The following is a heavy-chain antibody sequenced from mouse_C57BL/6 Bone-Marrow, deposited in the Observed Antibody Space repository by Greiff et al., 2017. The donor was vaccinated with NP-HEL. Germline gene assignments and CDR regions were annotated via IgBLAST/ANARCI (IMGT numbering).Heavy chain of an antibody. CDR1: EYEFPSHD. Sequence: EVMLVESGGGLVQPGESLTLSCESNEYEFPSHDMSWVRKTPEKRLALVAAINSDGGSTYYPDTMERRFIISRDNTKKTLYLQMSSLRSEDTALYYCARQPLYYDGSSVHWYFDVWGTGTTVTVSS. V-gene: IGHV5-2*01. J-gene: IGHJ1*03. CDR3: ARQPLYYDGSSVHWYFDV. CDR2: INSDGGST. D-gene: IGHD1-1*01.